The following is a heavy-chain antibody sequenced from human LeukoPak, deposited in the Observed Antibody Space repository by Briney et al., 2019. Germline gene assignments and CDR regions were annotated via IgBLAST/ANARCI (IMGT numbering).Heavy chain of an antibody. CDR3: ARAKDCSSITCPFDI. D-gene: IGHD2-2*01. CDR1: AFTFHDYG. V-gene: IGHV3-20*04. Sequence: GGSLRLSCAASAFTFHDYGMSWVRQAPGKWLEWVSSINWNSGSTGYADSVKGRFSISRDNGKNSLYLQMNSLRAEDTALYYCARAKDCSSITCPFDIWGQGTMVTVSS. J-gene: IGHJ3*02. CDR2: INWNSGST.